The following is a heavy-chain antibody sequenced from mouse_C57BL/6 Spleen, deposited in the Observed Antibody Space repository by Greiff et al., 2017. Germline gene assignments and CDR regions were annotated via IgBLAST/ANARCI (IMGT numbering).Heavy chain of an antibody. V-gene: IGHV1-19*01. CDR2: INPYNGGT. CDR1: GYTFTDYY. D-gene: IGHD2-4*01. J-gene: IGHJ2*01. Sequence: VQLKQSGPVLVKPGASVKMSCKASGYTFTDYYMNWVKQSHGKSLEWIGVINPYNGGTSYNQKFKGKATLTVDKSSSTAYMELNSLTSEDSAVYYCARGRYDYLYYFDYWGQGTTLTVSS. CDR3: ARGRYDYLYYFDY.